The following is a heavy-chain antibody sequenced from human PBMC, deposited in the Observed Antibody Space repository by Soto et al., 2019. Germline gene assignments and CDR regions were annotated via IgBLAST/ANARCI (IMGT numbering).Heavy chain of an antibody. D-gene: IGHD6-13*01. CDR1: GFSLSNARMG. CDR2: IFSNDEK. J-gene: IGHJ4*02. CDR3: ARTRAGSSSGYSCEDY. V-gene: IGHV2-26*01. Sequence: QVTLKESGPVLVKPTETLTLTCTVSGFSLSNARMGVSWIRQPPGKALEWLAHIFSNDEKSYSTSLKSRLTSAKDTSKSQVGRTMPNMDPVDTATDDGARTRAGSSSGYSCEDYWGQGTLVTVSS.